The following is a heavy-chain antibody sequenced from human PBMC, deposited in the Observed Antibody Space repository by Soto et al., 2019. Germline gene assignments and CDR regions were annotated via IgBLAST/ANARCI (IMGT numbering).Heavy chain of an antibody. J-gene: IGHJ5*02. CDR2: INPNSGGT. CDR1: GSTFTGYY. V-gene: IGHV1-2*04. CDR3: SREPFLYGSGSVAREPLFDP. Sequence: QVQLVQSGAEVTKPGASVKVSCKAYGSTFTGYYMHWVRQAPGQGLAWMGWINPNSGGTNYAQKLQGWVSMTRYTCISTAYMELSRLRSDDTAVYYCSREPFLYGSGSVAREPLFDPWGQGTLVTVSS. D-gene: IGHD3-10*01.